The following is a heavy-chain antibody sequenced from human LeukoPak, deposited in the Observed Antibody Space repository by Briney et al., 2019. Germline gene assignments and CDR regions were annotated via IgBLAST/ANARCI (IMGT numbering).Heavy chain of an antibody. V-gene: IGHV4-59*01. CDR2: ICYTGST. J-gene: IGHJ4*02. CDR3: ARGFCSGGHCYRTFFDY. D-gene: IGHD2-15*01. Sequence: PSETLSLTCTVSSGSISNYYWSWIRQSPGKGLEWIGYICYTGSTNYNPSLKNRVTILVDTSNNQFSLKLSSVTAADTAVYYCARGFCSGGHCYRTFFDYWGQGTLVTVSS. CDR1: SGSISNYY.